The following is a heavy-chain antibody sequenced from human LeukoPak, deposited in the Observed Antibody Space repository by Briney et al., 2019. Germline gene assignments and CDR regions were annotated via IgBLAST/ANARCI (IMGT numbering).Heavy chain of an antibody. CDR1: GFTFSNYG. Sequence: RQSLRLSCAASGFTFSNYGMHWVRQAPGKGLEWEAFIRYDGNNKYYADSVKGRFTISRDNSKNTVYLQMNRLRAEDTAVYFCAKGGRYCSSTSCFVLDYWGQGTLVTVSS. J-gene: IGHJ4*02. V-gene: IGHV3-30*02. CDR2: IRYDGNNK. D-gene: IGHD2-2*01. CDR3: AKGGRYCSSTSCFVLDY.